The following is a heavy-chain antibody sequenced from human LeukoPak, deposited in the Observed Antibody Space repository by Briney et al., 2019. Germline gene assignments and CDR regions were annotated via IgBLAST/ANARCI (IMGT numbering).Heavy chain of an antibody. J-gene: IGHJ4*02. CDR2: IYHSGST. CDR3: ARLYGDYVSLDY. V-gene: IGHV4-4*02. D-gene: IGHD4-17*01. Sequence: SETLSLTCAVSGGSISSSNWWSWVRQPPGKGLEWIGEIYHSGSTNYNPSLKSRVTISVDESKNQFSLKLSSVTAADTAVYYCARLYGDYVSLDYWGQGTLVTVSS. CDR1: GGSISSSNW.